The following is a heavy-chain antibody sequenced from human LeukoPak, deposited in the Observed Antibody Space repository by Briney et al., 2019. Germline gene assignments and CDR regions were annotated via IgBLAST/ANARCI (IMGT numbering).Heavy chain of an antibody. CDR3: AREGNDFWSGYYGGLFDY. CDR2: IKQDGSEK. CDR1: GFTFSSYS. J-gene: IGHJ4*02. D-gene: IGHD3-3*01. V-gene: IGHV3-7*01. Sequence: GGSLRLSCAASGFTFSSYSMNWVRQAPGKGLEWVANIKQDGSEKYYVDSVKGRFTISRDNAKNSLYLQMNSLRAEDTAVYYCAREGNDFWSGYYGGLFDYWGQGTLVTVSS.